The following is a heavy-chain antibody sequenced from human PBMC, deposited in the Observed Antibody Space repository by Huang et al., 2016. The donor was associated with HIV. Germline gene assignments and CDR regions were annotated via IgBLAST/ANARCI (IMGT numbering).Heavy chain of an antibody. V-gene: IGHV5-51*01. CDR2: IYPDDSDT. D-gene: IGHD5-18*01. CDR1: GYSFAKYW. J-gene: IGHJ6*02. CDR3: ARLDTARNYYYYGLDV. Sequence: EEQLVQSGAEVKKPGESLKISCEGSGYSFAKYWVGWVRQMPGKGLEWRGIIYPDDSDTSYSPSFQGQVSISADKSISTAYLQWSSLKASDTAMYYCARLDTARNYYYYGLDVWGQGTSVIVSS.